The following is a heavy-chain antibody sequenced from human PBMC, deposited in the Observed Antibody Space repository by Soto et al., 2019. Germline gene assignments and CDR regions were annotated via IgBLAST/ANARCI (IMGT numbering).Heavy chain of an antibody. D-gene: IGHD6-13*01. Sequence: QLQLQESGPGLVKPSETLSLTCTVSGGSISSGSISSSNYHWGWIRQPPGKGLEWIGSINYGGNTFYNPSLKSRVTVSVDASKDLFSLKLRSVTAADTAVYYCARHDPLYSSSWYPYYHYYGLDVWGHGTTVTVSS. CDR1: GGSISSGSISSSNYH. V-gene: IGHV4-39*01. J-gene: IGHJ6*02. CDR2: INYGGNT. CDR3: ARHDPLYSSSWYPYYHYYGLDV.